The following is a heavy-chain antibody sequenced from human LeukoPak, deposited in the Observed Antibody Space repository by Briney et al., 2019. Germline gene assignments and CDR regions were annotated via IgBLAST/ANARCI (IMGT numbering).Heavy chain of an antibody. V-gene: IGHV4-39*01. Sequence: SETLSLTCTVSGGSISSSSYYWGWIRQPPGKGLEWIGSIYYSGSTYYNPSLKSRVTISVDTSKNQFSLKLSSVTAADTAVYYCANGDTGAAAGTELIDYWGQGTLVTVSS. D-gene: IGHD6-13*01. CDR2: IYYSGST. CDR3: ANGDTGAAAGTELIDY. J-gene: IGHJ4*02. CDR1: GGSISSSSYY.